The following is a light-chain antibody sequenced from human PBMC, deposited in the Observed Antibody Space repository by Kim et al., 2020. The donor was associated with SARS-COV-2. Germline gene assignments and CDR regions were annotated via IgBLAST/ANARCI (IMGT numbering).Light chain of an antibody. J-gene: IGLJ3*02. CDR3: QAWDSSTEIWV. Sequence: SYELTQPPSVSVSPGQTASITCSGDKLGDKYACWYQQKPGQSPVLVIYQDSKRPSGIPERFSGSNSGNTATLTISGTQAMDEADYYCQAWDSSTEIWVFG. CDR1: KLGDKY. CDR2: QDS. V-gene: IGLV3-1*01.